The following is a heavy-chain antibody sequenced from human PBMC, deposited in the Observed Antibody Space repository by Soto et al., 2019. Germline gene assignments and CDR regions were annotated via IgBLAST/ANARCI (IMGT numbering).Heavy chain of an antibody. J-gene: IGHJ1*01. D-gene: IGHD2-15*01. Sequence: PSETLSLTCAVYGGSFSGYYWSWIRQPPGKGLEWIGEINHSGSTNYNPSLKSRVTISVDTSKNQFSLKLSSVTAADTAVYYCARGSGGGVRRAVAATAFRYFQHWGQGTLVTV. CDR3: ARGSGGGVRRAVAATAFRYFQH. CDR1: GGSFSGYY. CDR2: INHSGST. V-gene: IGHV4-34*01.